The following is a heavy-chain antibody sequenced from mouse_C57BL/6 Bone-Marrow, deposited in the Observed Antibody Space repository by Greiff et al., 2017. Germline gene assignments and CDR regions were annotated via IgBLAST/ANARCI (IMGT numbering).Heavy chain of an antibody. J-gene: IGHJ1*03. Sequence: EVQLQQSGPELVKPGASVKISCKASGYSFTGYYMNWVKQSPEKSLEWIGEINPSTGGTTYNQKFKAKATLTVDKSSSTAYMQLKSLTSEDSAVYYCARDDYYGRYWYFDVWGTGTTVTVSS. CDR2: INPSTGGT. D-gene: IGHD1-1*01. CDR3: ARDDYYGRYWYFDV. V-gene: IGHV1-42*01. CDR1: GYSFTGYY.